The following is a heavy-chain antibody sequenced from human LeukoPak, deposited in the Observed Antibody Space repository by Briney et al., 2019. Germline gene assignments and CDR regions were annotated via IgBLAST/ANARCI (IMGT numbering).Heavy chain of an antibody. CDR1: GFTFSSYA. CDR3: ARGHDYGDYYYGMDV. Sequence: GGSLRLSCAASGFTFSSYAMHWVRQAPGKGVEWVAVISYDGSNKYYADSVKGRFTISRDNSKNTLYLQMNSLRAEDTAVYYCARGHDYGDYYYGMDVWGQGTTVTVSS. J-gene: IGHJ6*02. D-gene: IGHD4-17*01. CDR2: ISYDGSNK. V-gene: IGHV3-30-3*01.